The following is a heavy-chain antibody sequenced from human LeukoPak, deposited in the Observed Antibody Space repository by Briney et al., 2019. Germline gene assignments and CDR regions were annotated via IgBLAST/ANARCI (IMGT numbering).Heavy chain of an antibody. CDR3: ARKAYGLDV. CDR2: IKQDGSEK. J-gene: IGHJ6*04. CDR1: GFTFSSYW. V-gene: IGHV3-7*03. Sequence: TGGSLRLSCAPSGFTFSSYWMSWVRQAPGKGLEWVAYIKQDGSEKYYVDSVKGRFTIYRDNAKNSLYLQMNSLRAEDTAVYYCARKAYGLDVWGKGTTVTVSS.